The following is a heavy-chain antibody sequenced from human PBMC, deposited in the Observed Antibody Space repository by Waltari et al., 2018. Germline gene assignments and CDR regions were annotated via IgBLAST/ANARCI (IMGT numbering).Heavy chain of an antibody. Sequence: QLVESGGGLVQPGGSLRLSCSASGFRFRKSAMHWVRQAPGKGLEYVSTISSNGGNTYYADSVKDRFTISRDNSKNSLYLQMSNLRPEDTALYYCVKGKEVAGNDSWGQGAPVTVSS. CDR3: VKGKEVAGNDS. J-gene: IGHJ4*02. CDR1: GFRFRKSA. CDR2: ISSNGGNT. V-gene: IGHV3-64D*08. D-gene: IGHD6-19*01.